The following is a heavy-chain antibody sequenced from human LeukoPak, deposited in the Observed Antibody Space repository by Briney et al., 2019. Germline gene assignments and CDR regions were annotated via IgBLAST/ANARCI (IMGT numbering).Heavy chain of an antibody. D-gene: IGHD2/OR15-2a*01. Sequence: PSETLSLTCTVSSGSISTSNYYWGWVRQPPGKALEWIGNIFYSGSTYYSPSLKSRVTISVDTSKNQFSLKLSSVTAADTAVYYCARDGRYFENWFDPWGQGTLVTVSS. V-gene: IGHV4-39*07. CDR1: SGSISTSNYY. CDR2: IFYSGST. CDR3: ARDGRYFENWFDP. J-gene: IGHJ5*02.